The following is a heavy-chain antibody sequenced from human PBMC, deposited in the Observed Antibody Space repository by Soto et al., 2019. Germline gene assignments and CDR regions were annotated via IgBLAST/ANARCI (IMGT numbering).Heavy chain of an antibody. J-gene: IGHJ6*02. V-gene: IGHV1-69*13. D-gene: IGHD3-3*01. CDR1: GGTFSSYA. CDR2: IIPIFGTA. CDR3: ARDSAPYDFWSGYLPPDYYYYGMDV. Sequence: SVKVSCKASGGTFSSYAISWVRQAPGQGLEWMGGIIPIFGTANYAQKFQGRVTITADESTSTAYMELSSLRSEDTAVYYCARDSAPYDFWSGYLPPDYYYYGMDVWGQGTTVTVSS.